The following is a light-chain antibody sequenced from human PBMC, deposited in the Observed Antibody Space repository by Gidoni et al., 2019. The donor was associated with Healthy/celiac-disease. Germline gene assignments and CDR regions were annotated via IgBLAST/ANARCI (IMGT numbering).Light chain of an antibody. J-gene: IGLJ2*01. CDR2: STS. CDR1: TGAVTSGYY. Sequence: QTVVTQVPSLTVSLGGTVTLTCASSTGAVTSGYYPNWFQQKPGQAPRSLLYSTSNKHSWTPARFSVSLLGGKAALTLSGVQPEDEAEYYCLLSYGGAGVFGGGTKLTVL. CDR3: LLSYGGAGV. V-gene: IGLV7-43*01.